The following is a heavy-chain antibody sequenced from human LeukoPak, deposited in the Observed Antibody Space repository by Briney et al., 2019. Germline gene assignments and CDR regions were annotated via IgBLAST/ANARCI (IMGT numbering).Heavy chain of an antibody. CDR3: ARDRGFGELIDY. CDR1: GFTFSSYE. V-gene: IGHV3-48*03. D-gene: IGHD3-10*01. Sequence: GGSLRLSCAASGFTFSSYEMNWVRQAPGKGLECVSYIRSSGTTKYYADSVKGRFTISRDNAKNSLYLQMNSLRADDTATYYCARDRGFGELIDYWGQGTLVTVPS. J-gene: IGHJ4*02. CDR2: IRSSGTTK.